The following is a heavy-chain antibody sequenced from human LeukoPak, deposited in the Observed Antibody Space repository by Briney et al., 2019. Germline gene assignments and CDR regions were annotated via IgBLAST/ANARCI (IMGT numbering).Heavy chain of an antibody. CDR1: GGSISTYY. J-gene: IGHJ3*02. Sequence: SETLSLTCTVSGGSISTYYWSWIRQPPGKGLEWIGYIYYSGNTNYNPSLKSRVTLSVDTSKNQFSLKLSSLTAADTAVYYCAGSPYYCASRGQAFDIWGQGTMVTVSS. CDR3: AGSPYYCASRGQAFDI. D-gene: IGHD3-22*01. CDR2: IYYSGNT. V-gene: IGHV4-59*01.